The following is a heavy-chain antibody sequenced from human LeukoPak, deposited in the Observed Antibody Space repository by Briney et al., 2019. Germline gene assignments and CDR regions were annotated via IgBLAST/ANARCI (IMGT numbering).Heavy chain of an antibody. CDR2: IWYDGSNQ. J-gene: IGHJ4*02. CDR1: GFTFSSYG. V-gene: IGHV3-33*01. CDR3: AANFDF. Sequence: PGRSLRLSCAASGFTFSSYGMLWVRQAPGKGLEWVAVIWYDGSNQYYADSVKGRFTISRDNSKNTLYLQMNSLRVEDTAVYYCAANFDFWGQGTLVTVSS.